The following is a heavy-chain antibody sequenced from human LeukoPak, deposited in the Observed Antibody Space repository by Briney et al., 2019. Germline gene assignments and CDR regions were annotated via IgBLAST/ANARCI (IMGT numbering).Heavy chain of an antibody. D-gene: IGHD6-13*01. V-gene: IGHV4-38-2*02. CDR3: SRLSSWFVAF. CDR1: GYLIRSGYF. J-gene: IGHJ4*02. CDR2: VYHNGSA. Sequence: SGTLSLMCSVSGYLIRSGYFWGWIPQPPGKGLEWIASVYHNGSAYYNPSLKSRVSISVDTSSNQFALTLASVSVADTAVYHCSRLSSWFVAFWGQGSQVTVSS.